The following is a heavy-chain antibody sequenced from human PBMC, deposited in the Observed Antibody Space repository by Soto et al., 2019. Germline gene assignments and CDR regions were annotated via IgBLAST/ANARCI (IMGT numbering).Heavy chain of an antibody. J-gene: IGHJ4*02. CDR2: IRSKAYGGTT. Sequence: GGSLRLSCTASGFTFGDYAMSWFRQAPGKGLEWVGFIRSKAYGGTTEYAASVKGRFTISRDDSKSIAYLQMNSLKTEDTAVYYCTRGPIGWNYVGFDYWGQGTLVTVSS. D-gene: IGHD1-7*01. V-gene: IGHV3-49*03. CDR1: GFTFGDYA. CDR3: TRGPIGWNYVGFDY.